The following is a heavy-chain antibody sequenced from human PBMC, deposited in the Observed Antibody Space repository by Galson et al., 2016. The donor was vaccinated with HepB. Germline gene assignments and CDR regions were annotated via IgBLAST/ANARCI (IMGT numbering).Heavy chain of an antibody. V-gene: IGHV3-7*01. Sequence: SLRLPCAASGLTFSRFWMNWVRQAPGKGLEWVANIKQDGSEKYYVDSVKGRFTISRDNAKNSLYLQMNSQRAEDTAVYYCAREFSSSWYMRKYFDYWGQGTLVTVSS. CDR1: GLTFSRFW. CDR2: IKQDGSEK. D-gene: IGHD6-13*01. J-gene: IGHJ4*02. CDR3: AREFSSSWYMRKYFDY.